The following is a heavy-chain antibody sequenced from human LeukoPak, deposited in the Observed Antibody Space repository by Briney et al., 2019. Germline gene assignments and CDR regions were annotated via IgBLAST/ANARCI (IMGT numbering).Heavy chain of an antibody. J-gene: IGHJ4*02. V-gene: IGHV3-7*01. CDR2: IKQDGSEK. CDR1: GFTFSSYA. Sequence: PGGSLRLSCAASGFTFSSYAMSWVRQAPGKGLEWVANIKQDGSEKYYVDSVKGRFTISRDNAKNSLYLQMNSLRAEDTAVYYCASSPDYYDSSGLEYFDYWGQGTLVTVSS. CDR3: ASSPDYYDSSGLEYFDY. D-gene: IGHD3-22*01.